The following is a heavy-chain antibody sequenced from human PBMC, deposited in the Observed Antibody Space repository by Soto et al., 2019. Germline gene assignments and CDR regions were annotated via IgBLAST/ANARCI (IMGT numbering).Heavy chain of an antibody. V-gene: IGHV1-69*13. CDR2: IIPIFGTA. Sequence: SVKVSCKASGGTFSSYAISWVRQAPGQGLEWMGGIIPIFGTANYAQKFQGRVTITADESTSTAYMELSSLRSEDTAVYYCASDIVVVPAASFDIWGQGTMVTVSS. CDR1: GGTFSSYA. D-gene: IGHD2-2*01. J-gene: IGHJ3*02. CDR3: ASDIVVVPAASFDI.